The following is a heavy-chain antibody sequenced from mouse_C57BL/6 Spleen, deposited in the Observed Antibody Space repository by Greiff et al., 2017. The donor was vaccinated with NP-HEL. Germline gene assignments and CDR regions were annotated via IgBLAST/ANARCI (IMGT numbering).Heavy chain of an antibody. Sequence: QVQLQQSGPELVKPGASVKLSCKASGYTFTSYDINWVKQRPGQGLEWIGWIYPRDGSTKYNGKFKGKATLTADTSSSTAYMELHSLTSEDSAVYFCARPRYYYGSSSDYYFDYWGQGTTLTVSS. D-gene: IGHD1-1*01. V-gene: IGHV1-85*01. CDR2: IYPRDGST. J-gene: IGHJ2*01. CDR1: GYTFTSYD. CDR3: ARPRYYYGSSSDYYFDY.